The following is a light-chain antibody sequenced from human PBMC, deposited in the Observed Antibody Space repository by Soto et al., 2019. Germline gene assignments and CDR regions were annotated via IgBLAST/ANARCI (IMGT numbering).Light chain of an antibody. J-gene: IGKJ1*01. Sequence: PGERVTLSCRASQRVSSSYLTWYQQKPGQAPRLLIYGASTRATSIPARFSGSGSGTDFTLTISSLQPEDFAVYYCQQDLGTFGQGTKVEIK. CDR1: QRVSSSY. CDR3: QQDLGT. V-gene: IGKV3D-7*01. CDR2: GAS.